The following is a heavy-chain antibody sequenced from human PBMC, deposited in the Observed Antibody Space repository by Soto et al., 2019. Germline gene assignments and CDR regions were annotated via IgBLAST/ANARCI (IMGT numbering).Heavy chain of an antibody. J-gene: IGHJ2*01. Sequence: EVQLVEAGGGLVQPGGSLRLSCEVSGFTFSSYWMHWVRQAPGKGLVWVSRINSDGSTITYADAVEGRFTISSDNAKNTLYLQMNSLRAEDTAVYYCARVGAGNWYFDLWGRGTLVTVSS. V-gene: IGHV3-74*01. CDR1: GFTFSSYW. D-gene: IGHD1-1*01. CDR2: INSDGSTI. CDR3: ARVGAGNWYFDL.